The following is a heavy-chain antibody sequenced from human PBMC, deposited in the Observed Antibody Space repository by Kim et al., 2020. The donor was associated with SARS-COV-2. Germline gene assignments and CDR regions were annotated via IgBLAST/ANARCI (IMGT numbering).Heavy chain of an antibody. J-gene: IGHJ5*02. CDR1: GYSFTSYG. CDR3: GRSTSYLKWFDP. Sequence: ASVKVSCKASGYSFTSYGISWVRQAPVQGLEWLGWISGYNGNTNYAQKLQGRVTMTTDTSTSTAYMELRGLRSDDTAVYHCGRSTSYLKWFDPWGQGTLVTVSS. V-gene: IGHV1-18*01. CDR2: ISGYNGNT.